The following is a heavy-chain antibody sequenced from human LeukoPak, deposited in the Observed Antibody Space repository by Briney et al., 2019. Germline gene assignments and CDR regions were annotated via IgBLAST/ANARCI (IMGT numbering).Heavy chain of an antibody. CDR2: NDSGGNT. J-gene: IGHJ4*02. D-gene: IGHD2-15*01. Sequence: NDSGGNTYYADSVKGRFTIFRDNSKNTLYLQMNSLRAEDTAVYYCAKDREAASFDYWGQGTLVTVSS. CDR3: AKDREAASFDY. V-gene: IGHV3-23*01.